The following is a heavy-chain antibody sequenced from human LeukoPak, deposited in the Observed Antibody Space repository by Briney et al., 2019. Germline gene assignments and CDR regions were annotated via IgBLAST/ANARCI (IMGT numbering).Heavy chain of an antibody. CDR3: ARASRPYYDFLGGYYGYYGMDG. CDR2: IYYSGST. J-gene: IGHJ6*02. Sequence: PSETLSLTCAVYGGSFSGYYWSWIRQPPGKGLEWIGYIYYSGSTYYNPSLKSRVTISVDTSKNQFSLKLSSVTAADTAVYYFARASRPYYDFLGGYYGYYGMDGWGQGTAVTVSS. CDR1: GGSFSGYY. D-gene: IGHD3-3*01. V-gene: IGHV4-30-4*08.